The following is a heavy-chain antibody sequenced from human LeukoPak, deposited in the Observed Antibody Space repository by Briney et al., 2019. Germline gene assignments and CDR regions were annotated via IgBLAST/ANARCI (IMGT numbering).Heavy chain of an antibody. CDR2: IRFDGSYK. Sequence: PGGSLRLSCAASGFTFSSYGMHWVRQAPGKGLEWVAFIRFDGSYKYYADSVKGRFTVSRDNSRTTLFLQMNSLRTEDTAVYYCAKDDGTTGCPDYWGQGTLVIVSS. CDR3: AKDDGTTGCPDY. V-gene: IGHV3-30*02. CDR1: GFTFSSYG. J-gene: IGHJ4*02. D-gene: IGHD2-2*01.